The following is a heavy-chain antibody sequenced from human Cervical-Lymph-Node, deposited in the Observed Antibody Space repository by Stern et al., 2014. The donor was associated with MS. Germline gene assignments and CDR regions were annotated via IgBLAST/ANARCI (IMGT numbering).Heavy chain of an antibody. CDR1: GFTFSTSA. D-gene: IGHD3-10*01. J-gene: IGHJ4*02. Sequence: VQLVESGGGVVQPGRSLSLSCVASGFTFSTSAMHWVRQAPGKGLEWVAFVSYDGTQRNSTDSVKSRFTIPRDNSKNSLYLHMNSLRDEDTAVYFCARGGRGVGLEYWGQGALVTVSS. V-gene: IGHV3-30-3*01. CDR3: ARGGRGVGLEY. CDR2: VSYDGTQR.